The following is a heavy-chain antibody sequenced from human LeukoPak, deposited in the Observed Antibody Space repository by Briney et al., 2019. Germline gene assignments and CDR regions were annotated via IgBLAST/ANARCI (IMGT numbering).Heavy chain of an antibody. CDR1: GYTFTSYG. CDR3: VRAAVRDGYVKNFDY. V-gene: IGHV1-18*01. D-gene: IGHD5-24*01. CDR2: ISAYNGNT. J-gene: IGHJ4*02. Sequence: ASVKVSCKASGYTFTSYGISWVRQAPGQGLEWMGWISAYNGNTNYAQKLQGRVTMTTDTSTSTAYMELRSLRSDDTAVYYCVRAAVRDGYVKNFDYWGQGTLVTVSS.